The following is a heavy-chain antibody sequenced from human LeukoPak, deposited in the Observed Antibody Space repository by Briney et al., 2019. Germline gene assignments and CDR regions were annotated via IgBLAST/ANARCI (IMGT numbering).Heavy chain of an antibody. D-gene: IGHD6-25*01. V-gene: IGHV7-4-1*01. J-gene: IGHJ4*02. CDR3: ARTYSSGDFDY. CDR2: INTNTGNP. CDR1: GYTFTSYA. Sequence: ASVKVSCKASGYTFTSYAMNWVRQAPGQGLEWTGWINTNTGNPTYAQGFTGRFVFSLDTSVSTAYLQICSLKAEDTAVYYCARTYSSGDFDYWGQGTLVTVSS.